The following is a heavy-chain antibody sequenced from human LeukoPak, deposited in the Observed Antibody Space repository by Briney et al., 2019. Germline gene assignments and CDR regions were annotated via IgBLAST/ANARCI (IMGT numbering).Heavy chain of an antibody. CDR3: ASLLGGSGGSLRYFDH. Sequence: PGGSLRLSCAASGFTFSSYAMSWVRQAPGKGLEWVSAISGSGGSTYYADSVKGRFTISRDNSKNTLYLQMNSLRAEDTAVYYCASLLGGSGGSLRYFDHWGQGTLVTVSS. CDR2: ISGSGGST. D-gene: IGHD2-15*01. J-gene: IGHJ4*02. V-gene: IGHV3-23*01. CDR1: GFTFSSYA.